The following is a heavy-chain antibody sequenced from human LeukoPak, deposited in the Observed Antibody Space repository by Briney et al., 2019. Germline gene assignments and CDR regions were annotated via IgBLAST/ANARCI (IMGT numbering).Heavy chain of an antibody. Sequence: NPSETLSLTCAVYGGSFSGYYWSWIRQPPGKGLEWIGEINHSGSTNYNPSLKSRVTISVDTSKNQFSLKLSSVTAADTAVYYCAGQLTGYSSYGMDVWGQGSTVIVSS. D-gene: IGHD3-9*01. CDR2: INHSGST. CDR1: GGSFSGYY. J-gene: IGHJ6*02. CDR3: AGQLTGYSSYGMDV. V-gene: IGHV4-34*01.